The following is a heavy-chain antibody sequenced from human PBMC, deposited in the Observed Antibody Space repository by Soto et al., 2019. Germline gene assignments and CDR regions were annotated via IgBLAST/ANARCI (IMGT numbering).Heavy chain of an antibody. Sequence: SETLSLTCSVSGGSVSSGSFHWSWIWQPPGKGLQFIGSIFYNGTANYSPSLKNRVSISIDTSQSQFFLQLISVAAADTAVYYCARIGGWYDIDFWGQGSLVTVSS. CDR1: GGSVSSGSFH. V-gene: IGHV4-61*01. J-gene: IGHJ4*02. CDR2: IFYNGTA. D-gene: IGHD6-19*01. CDR3: ARIGGWYDIDF.